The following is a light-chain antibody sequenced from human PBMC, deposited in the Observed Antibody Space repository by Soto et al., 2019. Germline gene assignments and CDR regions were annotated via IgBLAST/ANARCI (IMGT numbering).Light chain of an antibody. Sequence: EIVLTQSPGTLSLSPGERATLSCRASQSVSSSYLAWYQQKPGQAPRLLIYGATSRATGIPDRFSGSGSGTDFTLTISRLEPEDFAVYYCQQYGSSPVTFGQGTKLEIK. CDR3: QQYGSSPVT. CDR2: GAT. V-gene: IGKV3-20*01. J-gene: IGKJ2*01. CDR1: QSVSSSY.